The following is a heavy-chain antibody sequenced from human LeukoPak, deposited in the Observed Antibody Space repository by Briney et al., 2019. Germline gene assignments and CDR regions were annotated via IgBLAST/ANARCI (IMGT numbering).Heavy chain of an antibody. J-gene: IGHJ3*02. V-gene: IGHV4-4*07. CDR3: AREGVDVVPFDI. CDR1: GGSISSYY. D-gene: IGHD5-12*01. CDR2: IYTSGST. Sequence: SETLSLTCTVSGGSISSYYWSWIRQPAGKGLEWIGRIYTSGSTNYNPSLNSRVTISVDTSKNQFSLKLTSVTAADTAVYYCAREGVDVVPFDIWGQGTMVTVSS.